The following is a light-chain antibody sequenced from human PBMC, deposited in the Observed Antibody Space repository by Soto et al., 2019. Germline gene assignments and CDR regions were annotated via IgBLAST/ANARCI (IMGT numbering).Light chain of an antibody. Sequence: QAVLTQPASVSGSPGQSITISCTGTSSDVGDYDFVSWYQQHPGKAPRLIIYDVVNRPSGVSNRFSGFKSGNTASLTISRLQADDEADYYCCSHPYTNTHVVFGGGTKLTVI. CDR3: CSHPYTNTHVV. CDR2: DVV. J-gene: IGLJ2*01. V-gene: IGLV2-14*01. CDR1: SSDVGDYDF.